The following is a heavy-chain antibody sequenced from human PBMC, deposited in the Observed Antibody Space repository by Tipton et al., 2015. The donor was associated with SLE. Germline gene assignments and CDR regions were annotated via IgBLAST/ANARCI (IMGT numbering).Heavy chain of an antibody. CDR1: GGSISSHY. Sequence: TLSLTCTVSGGSISSHYWSWIRQPPGKGLEWIGYIYYSGSTNYNPSLKSRVTISVDTSKNQFSLKLSSVTAADTAVYYCARDLPYWDSSGYYLGGAFDIWGQGTMVTVSS. V-gene: IGHV4-59*11. D-gene: IGHD3-22*01. J-gene: IGHJ3*02. CDR2: IYYSGST. CDR3: ARDLPYWDSSGYYLGGAFDI.